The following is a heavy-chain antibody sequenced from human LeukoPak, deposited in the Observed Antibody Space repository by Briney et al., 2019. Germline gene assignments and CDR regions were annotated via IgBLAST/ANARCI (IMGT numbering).Heavy chain of an antibody. CDR3: AKKPTAHTVPTVFDY. J-gene: IGHJ4*02. CDR1: GLTFCDQC. D-gene: IGHD4-17*01. V-gene: IGHV3-9*01. CDR2: ISWIRVRI. Sequence: GGSLTPLCPLSGLTFCDQCMLWVRQAVGNRRECVAGISWIRVRIGYADSVLGRLSISRDNVKNSLYVQMKTHRAENTGLCYCAKKPTAHTVPTVFDYWGEGTLLTLSS.